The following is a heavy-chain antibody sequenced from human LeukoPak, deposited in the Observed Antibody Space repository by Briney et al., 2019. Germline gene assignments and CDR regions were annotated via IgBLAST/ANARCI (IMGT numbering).Heavy chain of an antibody. CDR3: ARVGAFCGGDCSVDY. Sequence: PGGSLRLSCTASGLTFSNAWMSWVRQAPGKGLEWVGRTRNKANSYTTEYAASVKGRFTISRDDSKNSLYLQMNSLKTEDTAVYYCARVGAFCGGDCSVDYWGQGTLVTVSS. J-gene: IGHJ4*02. CDR2: TRNKANSYTT. CDR1: GLTFSNAW. D-gene: IGHD2-21*02. V-gene: IGHV3-72*01.